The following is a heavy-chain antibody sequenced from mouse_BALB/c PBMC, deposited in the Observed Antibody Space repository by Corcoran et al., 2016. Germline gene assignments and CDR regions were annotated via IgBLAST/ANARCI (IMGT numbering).Heavy chain of an antibody. J-gene: IGHJ2*01. Sequence: EVQLQQSGPELVKPGASVKISCKTSGYTFTEYTMHWVKQSHGKSLEWIGSINPNNGGTSYNQKFKGKATLTVDKSSSTAYMELRSLTSEDSAVYYCATADYWGQGTTLTVSS. V-gene: IGHV1-22*01. CDR3: ATADY. D-gene: IGHD1-2*01. CDR1: GYTFTEYT. CDR2: INPNNGGT.